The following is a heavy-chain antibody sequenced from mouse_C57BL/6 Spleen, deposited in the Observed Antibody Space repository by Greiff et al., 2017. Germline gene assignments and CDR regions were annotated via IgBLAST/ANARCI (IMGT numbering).Heavy chain of an antibody. J-gene: IGHJ2*01. CDR3: ARGDYCGSSFIDY. CDR1: GYAFSSSW. V-gene: IGHV1-82*01. CDR2: IYPGDGNT. Sequence: QVQLQQPGPELVKPGASVKISCKASGYAFSSSWMNWVKQRPGKGLEWIGRIYPGDGNTNYNGKFKGKATLTADKSSSTAYMQLSSLTSEDSAVYVCARGDYCGSSFIDYWGQGTTLTVSS. D-gene: IGHD1-1*01.